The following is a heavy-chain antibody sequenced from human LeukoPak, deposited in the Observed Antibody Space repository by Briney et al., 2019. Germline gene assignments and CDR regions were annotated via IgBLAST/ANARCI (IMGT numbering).Heavy chain of an antibody. D-gene: IGHD5-12*01. CDR3: ARDGGSGYATYYYMDV. Sequence: PSETLSLTCAVSGYSIGSGFYWGWIRQPPGKGLEWIGSIYHSGTTYYNPSLKSRVTISVDTSKNQFSLKLTSVTAADTAVYYCARDGGSGYATYYYMDVWGKGTTVTVSS. CDR1: GYSIGSGFY. J-gene: IGHJ6*03. V-gene: IGHV4-38-2*02. CDR2: IYHSGTT.